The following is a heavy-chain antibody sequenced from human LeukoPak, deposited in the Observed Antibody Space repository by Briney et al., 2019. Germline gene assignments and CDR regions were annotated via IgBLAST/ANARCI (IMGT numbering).Heavy chain of an antibody. D-gene: IGHD2-15*01. CDR1: GGSISSSSYY. V-gene: IGHV4-39*01. CDR2: IYYSGST. J-gene: IGHJ3*02. CDR3: ARAKGVVVHKEGSREGALDI. Sequence: SETLSLTCTVSGGSISSSSYYWGWIRQPPGKGLEWIGSIYYSGSTYYNPSLKSRVTISVDTSKNQFSLKLSSVTAADTAVYYCARAKGVVVHKEGSREGALDIWGQGTMVTVSS.